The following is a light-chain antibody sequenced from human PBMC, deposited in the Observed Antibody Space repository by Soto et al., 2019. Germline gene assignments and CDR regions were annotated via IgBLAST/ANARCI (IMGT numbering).Light chain of an antibody. CDR3: QSYDSSLSGLYV. V-gene: IGLV1-40*01. Sequence: QSVLTQPPSVSGAPGQRVTISCTGSSSNIGAGHDVHWYQQLPGTAPKLLIYGNSNRSSGVPDRFSGSKSGTSASLAITGLQAEDEADYYCQSYDSSLSGLYVFGTGTKVTVL. CDR1: SSNIGAGHD. J-gene: IGLJ1*01. CDR2: GNS.